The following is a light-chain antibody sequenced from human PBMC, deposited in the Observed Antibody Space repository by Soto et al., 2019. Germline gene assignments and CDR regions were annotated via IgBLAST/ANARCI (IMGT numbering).Light chain of an antibody. CDR3: SSYTSSSTYV. V-gene: IGLV2-14*01. Sequence: QSALAQPASVSGSPGQSITISFTGTSSDVGRYNYVSWYQQHPGKAPKLMIYEVSNRPSGVSNRFSGSKSGNTASLTISGLQAEDEADYYCSSYTSSSTYVFGTGTKVTVL. J-gene: IGLJ1*01. CDR2: EVS. CDR1: SSDVGRYNY.